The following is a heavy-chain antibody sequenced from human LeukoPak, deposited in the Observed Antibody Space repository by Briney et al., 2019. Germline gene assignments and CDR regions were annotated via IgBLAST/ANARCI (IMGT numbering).Heavy chain of an antibody. V-gene: IGHV6-1*01. CDR2: TYYRSKWYN. CDR1: GDSFFSNSS. CDR3: VRGGQGDGHSADEGFDI. D-gene: IGHD5-18*01. J-gene: IGHJ3*02. Sequence: PSQTLSLTCAISGDSFFSNSSWNWIRQSPSRGLEWLGRTYYRSKWYNDYGVSVKSRININPDTSKNHFSLQLSSVTPEDTAVYYCVRGGQGDGHSADEGFDIWGQGTMVTVS.